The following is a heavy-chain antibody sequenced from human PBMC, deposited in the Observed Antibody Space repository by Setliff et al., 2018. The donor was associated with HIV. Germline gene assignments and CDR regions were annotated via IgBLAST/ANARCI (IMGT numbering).Heavy chain of an antibody. CDR3: ARSLVPSGYYYGRHAFDI. Sequence: ASETLSLTCSVSGASIRGHYWSWIRQSPGKGLEWIGNIYYSGNTNYNPSFKSRVTISVDTSKNQFSLRVNSVTAADTAVYYCARSLVPSGYYYGRHAFDIWGQVTKVTVSS. CDR2: IYYSGNT. V-gene: IGHV4-59*08. D-gene: IGHD3-22*01. CDR1: GASIRGHY. J-gene: IGHJ3*02.